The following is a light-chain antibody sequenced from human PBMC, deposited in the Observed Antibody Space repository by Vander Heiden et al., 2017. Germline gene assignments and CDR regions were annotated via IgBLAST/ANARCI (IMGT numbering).Light chain of an antibody. CDR2: AAS. CDR3: LQHNNYPRT. CDR1: QDIRID. Sequence: DIQLTQSPPSLFASVGDRVTITCRASQDIRIDLDWFQQKPGEAPKRLIYAASNLESGVPSRFSGSGSGTEFTLTITSLQPEDFATYYCLQHNNYPRTFGGGTRV. J-gene: IGKJ4*01. V-gene: IGKV1-17*01.